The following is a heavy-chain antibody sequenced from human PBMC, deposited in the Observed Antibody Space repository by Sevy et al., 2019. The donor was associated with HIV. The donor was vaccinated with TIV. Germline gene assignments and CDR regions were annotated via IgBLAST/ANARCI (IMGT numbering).Heavy chain of an antibody. J-gene: IGHJ6*02. D-gene: IGHD2-2*01. Sequence: GGSLRLSCAASGFTFSSYWMSWVRQAPGKGLEWVANIKQDGSEKYYVDSVKGGFTISRDNAKNALYLQMNRLRAEDTAVYYCARDKGIVVVPAASWYYYYGMDVWGQGTTVTVSS. CDR3: ARDKGIVVVPAASWYYYYGMDV. CDR2: IKQDGSEK. CDR1: GFTFSSYW. V-gene: IGHV3-7*03.